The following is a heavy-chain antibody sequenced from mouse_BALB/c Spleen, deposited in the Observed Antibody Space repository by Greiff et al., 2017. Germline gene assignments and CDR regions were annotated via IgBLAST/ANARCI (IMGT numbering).Heavy chain of an antibody. D-gene: IGHD1-1*01. V-gene: IGHV2-4-1*01. CDR2: IWSGGST. CDR1: GFSLTSYG. Sequence: QVQLQQSGPGLVQPSQSLSITCTVSGFSLTSYGVHWVRQSPGKGLEWLGGIWSGGSTDYNAAFISRLSISKDNSKSQVFFKMNSLQADDTAIYYCARNDYYGSSWYFDVWGAGTTVTVSS. J-gene: IGHJ1*01. CDR3: ARNDYYGSSWYFDV.